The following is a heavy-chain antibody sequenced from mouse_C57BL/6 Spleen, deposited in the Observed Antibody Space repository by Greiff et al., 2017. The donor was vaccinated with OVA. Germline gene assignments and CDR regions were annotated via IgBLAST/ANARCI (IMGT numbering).Heavy chain of an antibody. CDR3: ARSGYAMDY. V-gene: IGHV1-18*01. J-gene: IGHJ4*01. CDR2: INPNNGGT. Sequence: VQLQQSGPELVKPGASVKIPCKASGYTFTDYNMDWVKQSHGKSLEWIGDINPNNGGTIYNQKFKGKATLTVDKSSSTAYIEIRSLTSEDTTVYYCARSGYAMDYWGQGTSVTVSS. CDR1: GYTFTDYN. D-gene: IGHD3-1*01.